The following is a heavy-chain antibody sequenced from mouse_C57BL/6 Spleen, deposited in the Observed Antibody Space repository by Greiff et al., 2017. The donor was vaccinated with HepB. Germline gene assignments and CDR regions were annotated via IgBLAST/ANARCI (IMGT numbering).Heavy chain of an antibody. D-gene: IGHD1-1*02. Sequence: VQWVESGAELVKPGASVKISCKASGYAFSSYWMNWVKQRPGKGLEWIGQIYPGDGDTNYNGKFKGKATLTADKSSSTAYMQLSSLTSEDSAVYFCARGGGMGGGYYFDYWGQGTTLTVSS. CDR2: IYPGDGDT. CDR3: ARGGGMGGGYYFDY. V-gene: IGHV1-80*01. J-gene: IGHJ2*01. CDR1: GYAFSSYW.